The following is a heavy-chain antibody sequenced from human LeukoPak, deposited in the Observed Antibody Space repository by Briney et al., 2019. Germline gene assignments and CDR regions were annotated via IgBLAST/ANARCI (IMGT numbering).Heavy chain of an antibody. CDR3: ATDRDNSDWQKRFDS. J-gene: IGHJ4*02. Sequence: PGGSLRLSCAASGFTFSTYWMNWYRQAPGKGLEWVGNISQDASEINYVDSVRGRFTISRDNAKNALSLQMNSLRAEDTAVYYCATDRDNSDWQKRFDSWGQGTLVTVSS. V-gene: IGHV3-7*01. CDR2: ISQDASEI. CDR1: GFTFSTYW. D-gene: IGHD2-21*02.